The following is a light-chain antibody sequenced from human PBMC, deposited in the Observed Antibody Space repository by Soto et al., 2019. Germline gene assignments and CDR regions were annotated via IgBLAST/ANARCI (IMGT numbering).Light chain of an antibody. CDR3: QQYNSYSRT. CDR2: KAS. Sequence: DIQMTQSPSTLSASVGDRVTITCRASQSISSWLAWYQQKPGKAPKLLIYKASSLGSGVPSRVSGRGSGTEFTLTISSLQPDDCATYYCQQYNSYSRTFGQGTKVEIK. CDR1: QSISSW. J-gene: IGKJ1*01. V-gene: IGKV1-5*03.